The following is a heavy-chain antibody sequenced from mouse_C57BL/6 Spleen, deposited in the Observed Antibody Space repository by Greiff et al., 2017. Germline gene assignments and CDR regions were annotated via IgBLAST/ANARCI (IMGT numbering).Heavy chain of an antibody. CDR2: IDPSDSET. J-gene: IGHJ4*01. Sequence: QVQLQQPGAELVRPGSSVKLSCKASGYTFTSYWMHWVKQRPIQGLEWIGNIDPSDSETHYNQKFKDKATLTVDKSSSTAYMQPSSLTSEDSAVYYCARRGYYGDYAMDYWGQGTSGTVSS. CDR1: GYTFTSYW. CDR3: ARRGYYGDYAMDY. V-gene: IGHV1-52*01. D-gene: IGHD1-1*01.